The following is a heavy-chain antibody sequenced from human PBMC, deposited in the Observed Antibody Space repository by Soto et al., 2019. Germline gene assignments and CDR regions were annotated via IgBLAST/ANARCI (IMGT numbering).Heavy chain of an antibody. CDR1: GGSVSSTNW. V-gene: IGHV4-4*02. D-gene: IGHD3-10*01. CDR2: IYHSGTA. CDR3: GTLPPRIEPPLLPFPT. J-gene: IGHJ4*02. Sequence: QVQLLQSGPGLVKPSGTLSLTCAVSGGSVSSTNWWTWVRQSPGKGLEWIGEIYHSGTATYNPSLRGRVTISVDKPNNLSSLKMRYMTAADTAVYYYGTLPPRIEPPLLPFPTWGQGTLVAVSS.